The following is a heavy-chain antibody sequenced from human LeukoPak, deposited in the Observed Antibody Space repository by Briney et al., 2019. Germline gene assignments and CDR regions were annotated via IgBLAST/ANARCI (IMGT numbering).Heavy chain of an antibody. CDR1: GFTFSSYW. D-gene: IGHD3-16*01. V-gene: IGHV3-23*01. CDR3: AKDDDWGRYKH. Sequence: PGGSLRLSCAASGFTFSSYWMNWVRQAPGKGLEWASGISPSGGITYYTDSVKGRFTISRDNSKNTQSLQMNSLRAEDTAVYYCAKDDDWGRYKHWGQGTLVTVSS. J-gene: IGHJ1*01. CDR2: ISPSGGIT.